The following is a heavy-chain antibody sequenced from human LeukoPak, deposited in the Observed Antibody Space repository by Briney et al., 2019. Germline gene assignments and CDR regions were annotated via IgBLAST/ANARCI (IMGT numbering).Heavy chain of an antibody. J-gene: IGHJ5*02. CDR1: GGSISSGGYY. V-gene: IGHV4-30-2*01. Sequence: SQTLYLTCTVSGGSISSGGYYWSWIRQPPGKGLEWIGYIYHSGSTYYNPSLKSRVTISVDRSKNQCSLKLSSVTAADTAVYYCARDRVFNWFDPWGQGTLVTVSS. CDR3: ARDRVFNWFDP. CDR2: IYHSGST. D-gene: IGHD6-13*01.